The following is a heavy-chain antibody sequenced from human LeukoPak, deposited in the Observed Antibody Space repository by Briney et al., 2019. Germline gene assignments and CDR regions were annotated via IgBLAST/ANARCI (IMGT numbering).Heavy chain of an antibody. CDR2: ISGSGGST. CDR1: GFTFNSYA. Sequence: SGGSLRLSCAASGFTFNSYAMSWVRQAPGKGLEWASVISGSGGSTYYADSVKGRFTISRDNSKNTLYLQMNSLRADDTAVYYCAKEIYGDSTGGRFHHWGQGTLVTVSS. J-gene: IGHJ1*01. D-gene: IGHD4-17*01. V-gene: IGHV3-23*01. CDR3: AKEIYGDSTGGRFHH.